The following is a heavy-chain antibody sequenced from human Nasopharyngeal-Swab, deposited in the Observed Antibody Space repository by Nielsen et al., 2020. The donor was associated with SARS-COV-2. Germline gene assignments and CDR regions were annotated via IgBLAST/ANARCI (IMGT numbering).Heavy chain of an antibody. CDR2: ISGSGGST. J-gene: IGHJ6*02. V-gene: IGHV3-23*01. Sequence: GESLKISCAASGFTFSSYAMSWVRQAPGKGLEWVSAISGSGGSTYYADSVKGRFTISRDNPKNTLYLQMNSLRAEDTAVYYCAKGSSGWSYYYYGMDVWGQGTTVTVSS. D-gene: IGHD6-19*01. CDR1: GFTFSSYA. CDR3: AKGSSGWSYYYYGMDV.